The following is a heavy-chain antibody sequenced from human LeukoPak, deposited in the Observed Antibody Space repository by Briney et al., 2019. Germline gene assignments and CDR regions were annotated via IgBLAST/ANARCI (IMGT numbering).Heavy chain of an antibody. CDR2: ISGSGGST. V-gene: IGHV3-23*01. Sequence: GGSLRLSCAASGFTFSSYAMSWVRRAPGKGLEWVSAISGSGGSTYYADSVKGRFTISRDNSKNTLYLQMNSLRAEDTAVYYCAKYRLGSGSYYPYYFDYWGQGTLVTVSS. D-gene: IGHD3-10*01. J-gene: IGHJ4*02. CDR1: GFTFSSYA. CDR3: AKYRLGSGSYYPYYFDY.